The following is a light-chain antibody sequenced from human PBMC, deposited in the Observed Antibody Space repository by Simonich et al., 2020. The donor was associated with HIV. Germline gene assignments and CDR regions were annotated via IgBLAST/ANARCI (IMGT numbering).Light chain of an antibody. CDR3: QQYNTWVSIT. V-gene: IGKV3-15*01. CDR2: GAS. Sequence: EIVMTQSPATLSVSPGERATLSCRASQSVSSNLAWYQQKPGQAPTLLIYGASTRATGIPARFSGSGSGTEFTLTISSIQSEDFAVYYCQQYNTWVSITFGQGTRLEMK. CDR1: QSVSSN. J-gene: IGKJ5*01.